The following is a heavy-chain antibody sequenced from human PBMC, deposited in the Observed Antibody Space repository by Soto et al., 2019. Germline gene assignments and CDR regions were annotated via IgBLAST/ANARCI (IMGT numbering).Heavy chain of an antibody. CDR1: GGSFSGYY. D-gene: IGHD3-10*01. V-gene: IGHV4-34*01. CDR2: INHSGST. J-gene: IGHJ4*02. CDR3: ARAHRLLWFGEFPLDY. Sequence: QVQLQQWGAGLLKPSETLSLTCAVYGGSFSGYYWSWIRQPPGKGLEWIGEINHSGSTNYNPSLKIRVTISXXPXKXXFSLQLSSVTAADTAVYYCARAHRLLWFGEFPLDYWGQGTLVTVSS.